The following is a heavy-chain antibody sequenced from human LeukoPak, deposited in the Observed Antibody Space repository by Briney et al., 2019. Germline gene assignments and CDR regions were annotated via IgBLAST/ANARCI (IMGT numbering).Heavy chain of an antibody. J-gene: IGHJ6*03. V-gene: IGHV1-2*02. Sequence: GASVKVSCKASGYTFTGYYMHWVRQAPGQGLEWMGWINPNSGGTNYAQKFQGRVTMTRDTSTSTAYMELSRLRSDDTAVYYCARAGTTGTDYYYYYMDVWGKGTTVTVSS. CDR2: INPNSGGT. CDR1: GYTFTGYY. D-gene: IGHD1-1*01. CDR3: ARAGTTGTDYYYYYMDV.